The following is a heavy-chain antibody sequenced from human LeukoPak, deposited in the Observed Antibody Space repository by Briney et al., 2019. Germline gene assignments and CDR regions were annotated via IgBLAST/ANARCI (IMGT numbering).Heavy chain of an antibody. J-gene: IGHJ4*02. V-gene: IGHV4-59*12. D-gene: IGHD6-13*01. CDR3: ARDPGIAAAPGY. Sequence: PSETLSLTCTVSGGSISSYYWSWIRQPPGKGLEWIGYIYYSGSTNYNPSLKSRVTISVDTSKNQFSLKLSSVTAEDTAVYYCARDPGIAAAPGYWGQGTLVTVSS. CDR2: IYYSGST. CDR1: GGSISSYY.